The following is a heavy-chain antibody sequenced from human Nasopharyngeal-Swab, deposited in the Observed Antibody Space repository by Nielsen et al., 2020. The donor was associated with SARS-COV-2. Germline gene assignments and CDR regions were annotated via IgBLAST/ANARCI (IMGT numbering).Heavy chain of an antibody. D-gene: IGHD6-25*01. Sequence: QAPGKGLLTVAHNNSDGRTTISADAVKGRCTISRDRAKNTLYLQMDSLRGEDTAVYYCAGGAAGMDVWGQGNTVTVSS. CDR3: AGGAAGMDV. CDR2: NNSDGRTT. V-gene: IGHV3-74*01. J-gene: IGHJ6*02.